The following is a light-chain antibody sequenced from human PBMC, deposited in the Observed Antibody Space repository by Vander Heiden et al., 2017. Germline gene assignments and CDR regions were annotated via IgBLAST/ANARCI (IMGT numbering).Light chain of an antibody. J-gene: IGLJ2*01. Sequence: QSALTQPPSASGSPGQSVTISCTGTSSAVGAYNFVSWYQQHPGKAPKVMIDEVSKRPSGVPDRFAGSRSGNTASLTVSGLQPEDEAAYYCSSYAGSNTLVFGGGTKLTVL. CDR3: SSYAGSNTLV. V-gene: IGLV2-8*01. CDR2: EVS. CDR1: SSAVGAYNF.